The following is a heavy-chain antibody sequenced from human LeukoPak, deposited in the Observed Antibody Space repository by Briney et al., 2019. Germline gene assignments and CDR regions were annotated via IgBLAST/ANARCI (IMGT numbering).Heavy chain of an antibody. D-gene: IGHD4-17*01. Sequence: GASVKVSCKAPGYTFTSYDINWVRQATGQGLEWMGWMNPNSGNTGYAQKFQGRVTMTRNTSISTAYMELSSLRSEDTAVYYCARGPFFTTVTRDYWGQGTLVTVSS. CDR2: MNPNSGNT. J-gene: IGHJ4*02. CDR3: ARGPFFTTVTRDY. CDR1: GYTFTSYD. V-gene: IGHV1-8*01.